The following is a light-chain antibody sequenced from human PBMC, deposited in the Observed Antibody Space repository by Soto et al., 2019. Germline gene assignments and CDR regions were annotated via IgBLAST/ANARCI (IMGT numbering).Light chain of an antibody. J-gene: IGKJ1*01. CDR1: QSLLQSNGNHY. CDR3: MQALHTPWT. CDR2: LGS. V-gene: IGKV2-28*01. Sequence: DIVLTQSPLSLPVTPGETASISCRSSQSLLQSNGNHYLDWYLQKPGQSPQVLIYLGSNRASGVPDRFSGSGSGTDFTLKISRVEAEDVGVYYCMQALHTPWTFGQGTKVEIK.